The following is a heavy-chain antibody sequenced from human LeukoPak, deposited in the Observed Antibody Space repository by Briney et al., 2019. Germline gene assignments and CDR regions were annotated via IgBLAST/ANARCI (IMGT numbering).Heavy chain of an antibody. CDR2: INPDGNKK. J-gene: IGHJ4*02. CDR1: GLTFSSSW. Sequence: GGSLILSCAVSGLTFSSSWMDWVRQAPGKGLEWVASINPDGNKKYSADSVKGRFTISRDNAENSLYLQMNSLRVEDTAFYYCARDLAYSRLDYWGQGMLVTVS. V-gene: IGHV3-7*01. D-gene: IGHD5-18*01. CDR3: ARDLAYSRLDY.